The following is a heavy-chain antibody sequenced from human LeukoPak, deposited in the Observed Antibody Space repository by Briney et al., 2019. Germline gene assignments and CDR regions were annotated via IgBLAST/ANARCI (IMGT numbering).Heavy chain of an antibody. CDR3: ARGFKVVVAANWFDP. D-gene: IGHD2-15*01. V-gene: IGHV4-59*11. Sequence: SETLSLTCTVSGGSISNHYWSWIRQPPGKGLEWIGNSYYSGSTNYNPSLKSRVTISVDTSKNQFSLKLSSVIAADTAVYYCARGFKVVVAANWFDPWGQGTLVTVSS. CDR1: GGSISNHY. J-gene: IGHJ5*02. CDR2: SYYSGST.